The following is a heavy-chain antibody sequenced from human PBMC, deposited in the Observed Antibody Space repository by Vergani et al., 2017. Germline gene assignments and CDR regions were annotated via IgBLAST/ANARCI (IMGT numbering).Heavy chain of an antibody. Sequence: EVQLVQSGAEVKKPGESLKISCKGSGYRFTYSWIGWVRQLPGKGLEWMGIIHPGDADTRYSPSFQGQVTISADKSISTAYLLWSSLKASDTAMYYCARSNSAVTAPSFDYWGQGTLVTVSS. CDR1: GYRFTYSW. CDR3: ARSNSAVTAPSFDY. V-gene: IGHV5-51*01. D-gene: IGHD4-11*01. CDR2: IHPGDADT. J-gene: IGHJ4*02.